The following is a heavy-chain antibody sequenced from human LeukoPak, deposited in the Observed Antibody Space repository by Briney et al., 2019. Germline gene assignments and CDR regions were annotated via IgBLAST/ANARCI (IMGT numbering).Heavy chain of an antibody. CDR1: GFTFSDYY. J-gene: IGHJ3*02. V-gene: IGHV3-11*04. Sequence: GGSLRLSCAASGFTFSDYYMGWIRQAPGKGLDWVSYISSSGGTMYYADSVKGRFTISRDNAKNSLYLQMNSLRAEDTAVYYCARARGSYAFDIWGQGTTVTVSS. CDR2: ISSSGGTM. CDR3: ARARGSYAFDI. D-gene: IGHD2-15*01.